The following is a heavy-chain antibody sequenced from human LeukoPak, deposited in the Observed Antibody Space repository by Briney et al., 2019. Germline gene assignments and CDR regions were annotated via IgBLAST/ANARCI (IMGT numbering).Heavy chain of an antibody. CDR3: AKVLDSLNSSWRYYFDY. V-gene: IGHV3-30*02. CDR2: IRYDGSNK. J-gene: IGHJ4*02. CDR1: GFTFSSYG. Sequence: GGSLRLSCAASGFTFSSYGMHWVRQAPGKGLEWVAFIRYDGSNKYYADSVKGRFTISRDNSKNTLYLQMNSLRAEDTAVYYCAKVLDSLNSSWRYYFDYRGQGTLVTVSS. D-gene: IGHD6-13*01.